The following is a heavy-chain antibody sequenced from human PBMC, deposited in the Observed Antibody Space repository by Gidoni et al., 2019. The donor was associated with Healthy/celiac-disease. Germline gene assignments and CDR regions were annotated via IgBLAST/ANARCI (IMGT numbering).Heavy chain of an antibody. Sequence: EVQLLESGGGLVQPGGSLRLSCAASGFTFSSYAMSWVRQAPGKGLEWVSSISGSGGSTYYADSVKGRFTISRDNSKNTMYLQMNSLRAEDTAVYYCAKEPGNRGYYFDYWGQGTLVTVSS. J-gene: IGHJ4*02. CDR1: GFTFSSYA. CDR2: ISGSGGST. V-gene: IGHV3-23*01. CDR3: AKEPGNRGYYFDY.